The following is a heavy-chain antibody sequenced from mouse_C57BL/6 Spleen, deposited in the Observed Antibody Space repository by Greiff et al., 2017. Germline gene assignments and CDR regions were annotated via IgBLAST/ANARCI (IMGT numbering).Heavy chain of an antibody. CDR2: ISDGGSYT. V-gene: IGHV5-4*01. D-gene: IGHD1-1*01. CDR1: GFTFSSYA. J-gene: IGHJ3*01. CDR3: ARDGRYYGSSYIFAY. Sequence: EVKVVESGGGLVKPGGSLKLSCAASGFTFSSYAMSWVRQTPEKRLEWVATISDGGSYTYYPDNVKGRFTISRDNAKNNLYLQMSHLKSEDTAMYYCARDGRYYGSSYIFAYWGQGTLVTVSA.